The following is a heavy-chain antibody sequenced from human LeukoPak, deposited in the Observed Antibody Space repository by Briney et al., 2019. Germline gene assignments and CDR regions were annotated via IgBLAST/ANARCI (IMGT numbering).Heavy chain of an antibody. CDR2: ICYDGSYA. Sequence: GGSLRLSCAASGFTFSNYGMHWVRQAPGKGLEWVAVICYDGSYAYYGNSVKGRFTISRDNSKNPLYLLMNSLRAEDTAVYYCARDRFGWFDPWGQGTLVTVSS. D-gene: IGHD3-10*01. V-gene: IGHV3-33*01. CDR1: GFTFSNYG. CDR3: ARDRFGWFDP. J-gene: IGHJ5*02.